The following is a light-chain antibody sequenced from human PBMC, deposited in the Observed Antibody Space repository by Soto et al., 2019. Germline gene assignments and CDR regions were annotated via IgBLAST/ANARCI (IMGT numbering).Light chain of an antibody. J-gene: IGKJ1*01. CDR3: QQYNSYPT. CDR2: KAT. V-gene: IGKV1-5*03. CDR1: QSISSW. Sequence: DIQMTQSPSTLSASVGDRVTITCRASQSISSWLAWYQQKPGKAPKLLIYKATSLESGDTSRLSGSGSWTEFTLTISSLQPDDFATYYCQQYNSYPTFGQGTKVDIK.